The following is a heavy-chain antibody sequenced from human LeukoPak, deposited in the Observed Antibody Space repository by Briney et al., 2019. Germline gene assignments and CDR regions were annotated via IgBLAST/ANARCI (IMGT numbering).Heavy chain of an antibody. V-gene: IGHV3-23*01. CDR3: ARRERPGYSYGRGTLDI. J-gene: IGHJ3*02. CDR1: GFAFSTTA. Sequence: GGSLRLSCVGSGFAFSTTAMSWVRQAPGKGLEWVSAIGGNGATYYADSVKGRFTISRDNSKNTLYLQMNSLRAEDTAIYYCARRERPGYSYGRGTLDIWGQGTMVTVSS. D-gene: IGHD5-18*01. CDR2: IGGNGAT.